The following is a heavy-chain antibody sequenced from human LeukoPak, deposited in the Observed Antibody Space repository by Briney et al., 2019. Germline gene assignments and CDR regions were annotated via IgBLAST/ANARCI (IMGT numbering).Heavy chain of an antibody. Sequence: SETLSLTCTVSGGSISSGGYYWSWIRQPPGKGLEWIGEINHSGSTNYNPSLKSRVTISVDTSKNQFSLKLSSVTAADTAVYYCARGPTGWDYYYYGMDVWGQGTTVTVSS. D-gene: IGHD6-19*01. J-gene: IGHJ6*02. CDR2: INHSGST. CDR3: ARGPTGWDYYYYGMDV. V-gene: IGHV4-39*07. CDR1: GGSISSGGYY.